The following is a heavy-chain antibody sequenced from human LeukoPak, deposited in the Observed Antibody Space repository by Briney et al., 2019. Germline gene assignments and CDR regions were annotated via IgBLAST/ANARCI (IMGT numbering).Heavy chain of an antibody. J-gene: IGHJ4*02. Sequence: GGSLRHSCAASGFTFNDYYMSWIRQAPGKGLEWVSYISSSGSTIYYADCVKGRFTISRDNAKNSLYLQMNSLRAEDTAVYYCASSCSSTSCQFGHGFDYWGQGTLVTVSS. D-gene: IGHD2-2*01. CDR3: ASSCSSTSCQFGHGFDY. CDR2: ISSSGSTI. CDR1: GFTFNDYY. V-gene: IGHV3-11*01.